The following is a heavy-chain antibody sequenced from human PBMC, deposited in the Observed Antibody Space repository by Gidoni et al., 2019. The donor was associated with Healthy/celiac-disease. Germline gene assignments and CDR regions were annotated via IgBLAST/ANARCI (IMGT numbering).Heavy chain of an antibody. CDR1: GFTFSSYS. Sequence: EVQLVESGGGLVQPGGSLRLSCAASGFTFSSYSMNWVRQAPGKGLEWVSYISSSSSTIYYADSVKGRFTISRDNAKNSLYLQMNSLRDEDTAVYYCARGAYYDFWSGYLDYFDYWGQGTLVTVSS. J-gene: IGHJ4*02. D-gene: IGHD3-3*01. V-gene: IGHV3-48*02. CDR2: ISSSSSTI. CDR3: ARGAYYDFWSGYLDYFDY.